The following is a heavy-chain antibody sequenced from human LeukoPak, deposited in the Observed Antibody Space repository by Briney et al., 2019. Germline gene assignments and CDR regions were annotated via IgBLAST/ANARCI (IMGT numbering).Heavy chain of an antibody. Sequence: SAKVSCKASGGTLSSYIIIWVRQAPRQGLEWMGGIIPLLHITNYAQNFQVRATITADESTSTAYMELSSLRSEDTAVYYCARENNTGEDWFDPWGQGTLVTVSS. CDR2: IIPLLHIT. CDR3: ARENNTGEDWFDP. J-gene: IGHJ5*02. V-gene: IGHV1-69*16. D-gene: IGHD1/OR15-1a*01. CDR1: GGTLSSYI.